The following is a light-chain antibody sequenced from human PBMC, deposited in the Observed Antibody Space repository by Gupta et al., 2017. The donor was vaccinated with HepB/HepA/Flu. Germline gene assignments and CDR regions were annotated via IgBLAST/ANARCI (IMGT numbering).Light chain of an antibody. CDR1: SSNIRSNT. V-gene: IGLV1-44*01. CDR2: NNN. J-gene: IGLJ3*02. CDR3: ATWDDSLSGPV. Sequence: QSVLTQPPSASGNPGQRVTISCSGSSSNIRSNTVNWYQQLPGTAPKLLIYNNNQRPSGVPDRFSGSKSGTSASLAISGLQSEDEADYYCATWDDSLSGPVFGGGTKLTVL.